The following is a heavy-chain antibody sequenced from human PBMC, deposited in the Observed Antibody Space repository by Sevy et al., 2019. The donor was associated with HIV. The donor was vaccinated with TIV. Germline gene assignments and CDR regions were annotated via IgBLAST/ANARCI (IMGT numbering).Heavy chain of an antibody. D-gene: IGHD1-26*01. CDR3: ARDLYSGSYYENY. Sequence: GESLKISCAASGFTLSNYWMSWVRQAPGKGLEWVANIKQDGSDKYYVESVKGRFTIYRDNAKNSLYLQMNSLRAEDTAVYYCARDLYSGSYYENYWGQGTLVTVSS. J-gene: IGHJ4*02. V-gene: IGHV3-7*01. CDR1: GFTLSNYW. CDR2: IKQDGSDK.